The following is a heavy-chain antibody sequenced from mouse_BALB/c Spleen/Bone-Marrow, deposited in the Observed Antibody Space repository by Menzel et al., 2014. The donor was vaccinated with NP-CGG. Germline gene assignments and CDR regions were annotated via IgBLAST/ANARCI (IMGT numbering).Heavy chain of an antibody. V-gene: IGHV1S53*02. J-gene: IGHJ2*01. Sequence: VKLMESDAELVKPGASVKISCKASGYTFTDHAIHWVKQKPEQGLEWIGYIPPGNGDIKYNEKFKGKATLTADKSSSTAYMQLSGLTSEDSAVYICRRSVGNPFDHWGQGTTLTVSS. CDR2: IPPGNGDI. CDR3: RRSVGNPFDH. CDR1: GYTFTDHA. D-gene: IGHD2-1*01.